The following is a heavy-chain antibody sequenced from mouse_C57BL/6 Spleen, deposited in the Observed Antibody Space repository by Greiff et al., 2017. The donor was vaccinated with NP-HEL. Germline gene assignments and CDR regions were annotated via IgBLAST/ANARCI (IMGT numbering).Heavy chain of an antibody. D-gene: IGHD1-1*01. CDR1: GYAFSSYW. Sequence: QVQLQQSGAELVKPGASVKISCKASGYAFSSYWMNWVKQRPGKGLEWIGQIYPGDGDTNYNGKFKGKATLTADKSSSTAYMQLSSLTSEDSAVYFCAREGLGSRPFADWGKGTLVTVSA. CDR2: IYPGDGDT. V-gene: IGHV1-80*01. J-gene: IGHJ3*01. CDR3: AREGLGSRPFAD.